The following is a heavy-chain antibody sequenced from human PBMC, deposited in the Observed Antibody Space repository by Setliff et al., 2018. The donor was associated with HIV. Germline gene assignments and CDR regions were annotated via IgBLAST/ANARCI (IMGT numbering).Heavy chain of an antibody. CDR1: GGNFSTYG. CDR3: ARDRFCSRGSCYEPNWFDP. Sequence: GPSVKVSCKASGGNFSTYGISWVRQAPGQGLEWMGGIIPLFNKSNNAQKFQVRVTITADESTSTAYMELKSLRSEDSAVYYCARDRFCSRGSCYEPNWFDPWGQGTLVTVSS. CDR2: IIPLFNKS. D-gene: IGHD2-15*01. J-gene: IGHJ5*02. V-gene: IGHV1-69*13.